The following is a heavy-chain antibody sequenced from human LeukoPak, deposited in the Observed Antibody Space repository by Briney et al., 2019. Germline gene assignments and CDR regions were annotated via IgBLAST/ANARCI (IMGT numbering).Heavy chain of an antibody. CDR3: AKDPDFYGSGASGFDA. CDR1: GFTFSSYA. V-gene: IGHV3-30*04. J-gene: IGHJ5*02. CDR2: ISYDGSNK. Sequence: PGGSLRLSCAASGFTFSSYAMDWVRQAPGKGLEWVAVISYDGSNKYYADSVKGRFTISRDNSKNTLYLQVNSLRTEDTAVYYCAKDPDFYGSGASGFDAWGQGTLVTVSS. D-gene: IGHD3-10*01.